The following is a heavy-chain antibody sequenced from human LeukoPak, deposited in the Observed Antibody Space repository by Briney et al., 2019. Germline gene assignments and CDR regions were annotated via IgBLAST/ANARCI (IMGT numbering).Heavy chain of an antibody. CDR3: TTDPVEMAIDFDY. Sequence: PGGSLRLSCAASGFTFSRNWMSWVRQAPGKGLEWVANIKQDGSVKHYVDSVKGRFTISRDNAKNSLYLQMNSLKTEDTAVYYCTTDPVEMAIDFDYWGQGTLVTVSS. J-gene: IGHJ4*02. D-gene: IGHD5-24*01. CDR2: IKQDGSVK. V-gene: IGHV3-7*03. CDR1: GFTFSRNW.